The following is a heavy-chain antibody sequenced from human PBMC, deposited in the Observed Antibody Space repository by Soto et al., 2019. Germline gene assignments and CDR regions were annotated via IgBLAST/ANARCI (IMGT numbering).Heavy chain of an antibody. D-gene: IGHD6-19*01. Sequence: QVQLVESGGGVVQPGRSLRLSCAASGFTFSSYAMHWVRQAPGKGLEWVAVISYDGSNKYYEDSVKGRFTISRDNSKNTLYLQMNSLRAEDTAVYYCARATSGWYKDAFDIWGEGTMVTVSS. CDR2: ISYDGSNK. CDR1: GFTFSSYA. J-gene: IGHJ3*02. CDR3: ARATSGWYKDAFDI. V-gene: IGHV3-30-3*01.